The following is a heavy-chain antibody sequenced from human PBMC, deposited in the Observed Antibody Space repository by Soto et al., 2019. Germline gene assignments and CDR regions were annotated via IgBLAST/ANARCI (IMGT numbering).Heavy chain of an antibody. CDR1: GFTISTFA. CDR2: MTGSGATI. D-gene: IGHD2-21*01. CDR3: AKDAVYNDGLWLMDS. V-gene: IGHV3-23*01. Sequence: GGSLRLSCAASGFTISTFAMTWVRQAPGKGLESVCGMTGSGATIHYADSVRGRFTTSKDNSKNVLFLQMDYLRDEDTAIYYCAKDAVYNDGLWLMDSWGQGTLVTVSS. J-gene: IGHJ4*02.